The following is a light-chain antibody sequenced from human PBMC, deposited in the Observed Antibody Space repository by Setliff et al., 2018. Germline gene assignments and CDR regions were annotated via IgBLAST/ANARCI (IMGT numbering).Light chain of an antibody. CDR2: AAS. V-gene: IGKV3-20*01. CDR3: RQYGSSPLT. CDR1: ESVSGSY. Sequence: TLSLSPGERATLSCRASESVSGSYLAWYQHKPGQAPRLLIYAASSRATGIPDRFSGTGSGTDFTLTISRLEPEDFALYYCRQYGSSPLTVGGGTKVDIK. J-gene: IGKJ4*01.